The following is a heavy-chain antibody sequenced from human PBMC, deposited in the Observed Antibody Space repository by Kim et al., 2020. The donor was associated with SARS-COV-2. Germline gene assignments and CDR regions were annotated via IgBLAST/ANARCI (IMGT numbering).Heavy chain of an antibody. CDR3: ASDRLWDYYDSSGSIFDY. J-gene: IGHJ4*02. V-gene: IGHV3-48*02. D-gene: IGHD3-22*01. Sequence: KGRFTISRDNAQNSLYLQMNSLRDEDTAVYYCASDRLWDYYDSSGSIFDYWGQGTLVTVSS.